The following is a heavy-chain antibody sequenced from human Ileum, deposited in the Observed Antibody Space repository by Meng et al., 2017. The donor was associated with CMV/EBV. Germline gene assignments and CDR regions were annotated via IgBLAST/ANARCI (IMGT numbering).Heavy chain of an antibody. J-gene: IGHJ5*02. D-gene: IGHD6-13*01. CDR3: ARFRIAALGNLFDP. CDR1: GASISSGDYY. Sequence: QVQLTASGPGLVTPSQTLSLSFTVSGASISSGDYYWSWIRQPPGKGLEWIGYIFFSGNTYYNPSLNNRVIISIDTPRNQFSLKVDSVTAADTAVYYCARFRIAALGNLFDPWGHGTLVTVSS. CDR2: IFFSGNT. V-gene: IGHV4-30-4*08.